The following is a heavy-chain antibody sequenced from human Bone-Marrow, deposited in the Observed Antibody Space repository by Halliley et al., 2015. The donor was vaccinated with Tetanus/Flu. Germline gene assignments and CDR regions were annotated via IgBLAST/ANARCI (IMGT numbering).Heavy chain of an antibody. CDR1: GFTFDDYA. V-gene: IGHV3-43D*04. CDR3: ARDLASNPIGQNN. J-gene: IGHJ4*02. Sequence: SLRLSCAASGFTFDDYAMHWVRQAPGKGLEWVSLITWDGFSTYYADSVRGRFTISRDNSKNSLYLQMNGLTYEDTAVYYCARDLASNPIGQNNWGLGTLVTVSS. CDR2: ITWDGFST. D-gene: IGHD4-4*01.